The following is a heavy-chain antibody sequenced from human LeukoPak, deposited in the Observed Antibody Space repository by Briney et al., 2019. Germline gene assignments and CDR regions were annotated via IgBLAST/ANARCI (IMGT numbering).Heavy chain of an antibody. J-gene: IGHJ3*01. CDR1: GESITSYF. CDR2: VSKSGST. CDR3: ARDDYGFFDAFDV. D-gene: IGHD3-3*01. Sequence: SETLSLTCTVSGESITSYFWTWIRQAPGKGLEWVGYVSKSGSTNYNPSLQSRITISVDTSKNQFFLKLTSMTAADTAVYFCARDDYGFFDAFDVWGQGTVVTVSS. V-gene: IGHV4-4*08.